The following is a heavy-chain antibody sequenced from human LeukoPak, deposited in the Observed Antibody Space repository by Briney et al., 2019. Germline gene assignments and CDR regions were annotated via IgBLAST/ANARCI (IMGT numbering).Heavy chain of an antibody. J-gene: IGHJ4*02. V-gene: IGHV3-21*01. CDR1: GFTFSSYS. D-gene: IGHD5-12*01. CDR2: ISSSSSYI. Sequence: PGGSLRLSCAASGFTFSSYSMNWVRQAPGKGLEWVSSISSSSSYIYYADSVKGRFTISRDNAKNSLYLQMNSLRAEDTAVYYCARAVGYSGYDPRISIGYWGRGTLVTVSS. CDR3: ARAVGYSGYDPRISIGY.